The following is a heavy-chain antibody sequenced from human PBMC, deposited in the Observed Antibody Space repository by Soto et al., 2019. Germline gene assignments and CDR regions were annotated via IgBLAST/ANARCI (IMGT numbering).Heavy chain of an antibody. J-gene: IGHJ4*02. CDR1: GGSISSGGYY. Sequence: SETLSLTCTVSGGSISSGGYYWSWIRQHPGKGLEWIGYIYYSGSTYYNPSLKSRVTISVDTSKNQFSLKLSSVTAADTAVYYCAKLSKAGSKPQNWSQGTLVTVSS. CDR3: AKLSKAGSKPQN. CDR2: IYYSGST. V-gene: IGHV4-31*03.